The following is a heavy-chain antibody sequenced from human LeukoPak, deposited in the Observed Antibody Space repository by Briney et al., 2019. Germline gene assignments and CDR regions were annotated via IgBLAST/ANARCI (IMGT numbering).Heavy chain of an antibody. CDR2: LYTRGST. CDR1: AGSIINYY. V-gene: IGHV4-4*07. Sequence: SETLSLTCTVSAGSIINYYWSWIRQPAGKGLEWIGRLYTRGSTNYNPSLKSRVTMSVDTSKNQFSLKLSSVTAADTAVYYCARGRYCSADNSSGGDAFDIGGQGTMVSVSS. J-gene: IGHJ3*02. D-gene: IGHD2-15*01. CDR3: ARGRYCSADNSSGGDAFDI.